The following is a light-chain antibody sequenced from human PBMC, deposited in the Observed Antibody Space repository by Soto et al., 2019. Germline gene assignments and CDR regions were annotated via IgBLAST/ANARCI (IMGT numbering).Light chain of an antibody. Sequence: QSELIQPASVSRSAGQSSTISCPYTRSDVGGYNYVSWYQQHPGKAPKLMIYEVSNRPSGVSNRFSGSKSGDTASLTISGLQAEDEADYYCSSYTTSSTHVFGTGTKVTGL. V-gene: IGLV2-14*01. CDR1: RSDVGGYNY. J-gene: IGLJ1*01. CDR2: EVS. CDR3: SSYTTSSTHV.